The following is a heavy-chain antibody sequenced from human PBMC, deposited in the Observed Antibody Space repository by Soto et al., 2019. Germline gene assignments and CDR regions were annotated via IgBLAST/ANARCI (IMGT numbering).Heavy chain of an antibody. D-gene: IGHD2-15*01. J-gene: IGHJ4*02. Sequence: PSETLSLTCDVSGGSVSIGTYSWNWIRQPPGKGLEWIGYIYHSGSFYYNPSLKSRVTISIDRSKNQFSLNLSPVTAADTAVYYCVRASGYCSGGTCFPFDYWGRGTLVTVSS. CDR3: VRASGYCSGGTCFPFDY. V-gene: IGHV4-30-2*01. CDR2: IYHSGSF. CDR1: GGSVSIGTYS.